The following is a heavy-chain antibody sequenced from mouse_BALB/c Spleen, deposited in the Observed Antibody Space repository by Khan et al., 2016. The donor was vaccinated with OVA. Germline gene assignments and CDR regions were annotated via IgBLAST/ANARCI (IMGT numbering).Heavy chain of an antibody. D-gene: IGHD1-1*01. J-gene: IGHJ4*01. CDR1: GFNIKDTY. CDR2: IDPANGNT. V-gene: IGHV14-3*02. Sequence: EVQLQQSGAEVVKPGASVKLSCTTSGFNIKDTYMHWVKQRPEQGLEWIGRIDPANGNTKYDPKFQGKATITADTHSNTGYLQLSSLTSEDTAVYFCTRISYYVSSDAMDYWGQGTSVTVSS. CDR3: TRISYYVSSDAMDY.